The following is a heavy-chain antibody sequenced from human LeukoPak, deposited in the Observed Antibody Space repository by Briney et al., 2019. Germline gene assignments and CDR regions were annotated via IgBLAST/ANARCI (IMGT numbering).Heavy chain of an antibody. CDR2: FDPEDGET. Sequence: ASVKVSCKVSGYTLTELSMHWVRQAPGKGLEWMGGFDPEDGETIYAQKFQGRVTMTEDTSTDTAYMELSSLRSEDTAVYYCATEIIAVAAIRDEEGDYWGQETLVTVSS. CDR1: GYTLTELS. CDR3: ATEIIAVAAIRDEEGDY. V-gene: IGHV1-24*01. D-gene: IGHD6-19*01. J-gene: IGHJ4*02.